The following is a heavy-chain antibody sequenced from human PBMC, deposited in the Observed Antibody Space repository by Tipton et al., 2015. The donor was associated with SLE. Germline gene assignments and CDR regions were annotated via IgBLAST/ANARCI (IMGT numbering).Heavy chain of an antibody. D-gene: IGHD1-26*01. V-gene: IGHV4-59*11. CDR2: IHYSGTT. J-gene: IGHJ3*02. Sequence: TLSLTCTVSGGPITNHYWNWIRQPPGKGLEWIGYIHYSGTTHDNPSLKSRVTMSVDMSKNQFSLRLTSVTAADTAVYYCARTLGAIAHTVYDAFDIWGQGKMVTVSS. CDR1: GGPITNHY. CDR3: ARTLGAIAHTVYDAFDI.